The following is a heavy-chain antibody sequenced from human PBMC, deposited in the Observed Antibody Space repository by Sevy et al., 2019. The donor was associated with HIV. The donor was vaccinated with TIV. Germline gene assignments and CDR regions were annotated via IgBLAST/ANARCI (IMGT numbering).Heavy chain of an antibody. CDR3: GKDSIFYDSSSGYRPFYYYGMDV. J-gene: IGHJ6*02. Sequence: GGSLRLSCSASGFTFSGSALHWVRQAPGKGLEYVSVISSSGSSAYYAESVRGRFTISRDNSKNTLYLQMRSLRAEDTVVYYCGKDSIFYDSSSGYRPFYYYGMDVWGQGTSVTVSS. V-gene: IGHV3-64D*09. CDR2: ISSSGSSA. CDR1: GFTFSGSA. D-gene: IGHD3-3*01.